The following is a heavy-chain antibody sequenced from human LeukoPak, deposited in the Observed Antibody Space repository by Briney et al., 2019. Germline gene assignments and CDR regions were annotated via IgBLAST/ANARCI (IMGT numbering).Heavy chain of an antibody. J-gene: IGHJ3*02. CDR1: GFTFTSYG. V-gene: IGHV3-21*01. CDR3: ARGRSITLLRGVAMSDGFDI. CDR2: IDTSGSYI. D-gene: IGHD3-10*01. Sequence: GGSLRLSCTASGFTFTSYGTNWVRQAPGKGLEWVSFIDTSGSYIYYGDSLKGRATISRDNAKNSLYLQMNGLRAEDTAVYYCARGRSITLLRGVAMSDGFDIWGQGAMVTVSS.